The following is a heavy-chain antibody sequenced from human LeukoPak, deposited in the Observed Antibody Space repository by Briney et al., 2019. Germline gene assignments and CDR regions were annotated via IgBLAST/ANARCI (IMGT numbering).Heavy chain of an antibody. CDR2: ISGSGGST. CDR3: AKDVLFDGVVAT. D-gene: IGHD3-3*01. J-gene: IGHJ5*02. Sequence: GGSLRLSCAASGFTFSSYAMSWVRQAPGKGLQWVSAISGSGGSTYYADSVKGRFTISRDNSKNTLYLQMNSLRAEDTAVYYCAKDVLFDGVVATWGQGTLVTVSS. V-gene: IGHV3-23*01. CDR1: GFTFSSYA.